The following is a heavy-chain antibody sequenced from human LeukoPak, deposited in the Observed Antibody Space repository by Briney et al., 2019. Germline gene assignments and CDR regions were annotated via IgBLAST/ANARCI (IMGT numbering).Heavy chain of an antibody. J-gene: IGHJ3*02. CDR2: ISSDGSNK. D-gene: IGHD6-13*01. CDR1: GFTFSSYA. V-gene: IGHV3-30-3*01. CDR3: ARVAIEAAAGTRGAFDI. Sequence: GGSLRLSCAASGFTFSSYAMHWVRQAPGKGLEWVAVISSDGSNKYYADSVKGRFTISRDNSKNTLYLQMNSLRAEDTAVYYCARVAIEAAAGTRGAFDIWGQGTMVTVSS.